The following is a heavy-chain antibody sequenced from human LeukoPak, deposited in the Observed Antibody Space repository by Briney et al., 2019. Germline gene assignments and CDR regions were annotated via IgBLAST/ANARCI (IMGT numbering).Heavy chain of an antibody. J-gene: IGHJ3*01. Sequence: GGSLRPSCAASGFSFSNFAMTWVRQAPVKGLDWVSRISGSGENTYYADSVKGRFSISRDNSENTLYLQMHSLRAEDTALYYCAKFREPWLVHHAFDVWGLGTMVTVSS. CDR1: GFSFSNFA. CDR2: ISGSGENT. V-gene: IGHV3-23*01. D-gene: IGHD6-19*01. CDR3: AKFREPWLVHHAFDV.